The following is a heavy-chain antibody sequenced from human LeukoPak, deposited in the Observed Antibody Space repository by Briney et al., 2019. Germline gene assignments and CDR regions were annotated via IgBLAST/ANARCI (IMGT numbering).Heavy chain of an antibody. V-gene: IGHV2-5*01. J-gene: IGHJ4*02. Sequence: SGPTLVKPTQTLTLTCTFSGFSLNTRGVGVAWIRQPPGEALEWLALIYWNDDNRYSPSLKRRLTITKDTSKNQVVLTMTNMDPVDTATYYCAHSTFDSGNSYFDQWGQRTLVTVSS. CDR2: IYWNDDN. D-gene: IGHD3-16*01. CDR1: GFSLNTRGVG. CDR3: AHSTFDSGNSYFDQ.